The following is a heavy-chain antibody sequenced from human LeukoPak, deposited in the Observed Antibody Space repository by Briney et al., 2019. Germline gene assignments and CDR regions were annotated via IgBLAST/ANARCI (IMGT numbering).Heavy chain of an antibody. CDR2: ISSSGTTI. CDR1: GFTFSSYE. CDR3: ARSSGTYHFDY. Sequence: GGSLRLSCAASGFTFSSYEMNWVRQAPGKGLEWVSYISSSGTTIYYADSVKGRFTISRDNAKNSLFLQVNSLRAEDTAVYYCARSSGTYHFDYWGQGTLVTVSS. D-gene: IGHD1-26*01. J-gene: IGHJ4*02. V-gene: IGHV3-48*03.